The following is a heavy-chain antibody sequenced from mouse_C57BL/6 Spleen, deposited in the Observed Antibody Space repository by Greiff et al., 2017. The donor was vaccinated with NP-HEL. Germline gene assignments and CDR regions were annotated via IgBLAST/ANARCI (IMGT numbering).Heavy chain of an antibody. CDR3: ARGLANWDGAMDY. CDR1: GFTFSDYG. D-gene: IGHD4-1*01. CDR2: ISNLAYSI. J-gene: IGHJ4*01. V-gene: IGHV5-15*04. Sequence: DVQLVESGGGLVQPGGSLKLSCAASGFTFSDYGMAWVRQAPRTGPEWVAFISNLAYSIYYADTVTGRFTISRENAKNTLYLEMSSLRSEDTAMYYCARGLANWDGAMDYWGQGTSVTVSS.